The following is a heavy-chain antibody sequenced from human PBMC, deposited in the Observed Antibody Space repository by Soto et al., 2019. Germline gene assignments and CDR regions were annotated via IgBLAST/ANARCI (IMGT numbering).Heavy chain of an antibody. CDR2: IIPIFGTA. CDR3: GRVKEGYYYDSSGYSFDY. D-gene: IGHD3-22*01. J-gene: IGHJ4*02. CDR1: GGTFSSYA. Sequence: GASVKVSCKASGGTFSSYAISWVRQAPGQGLEWMGGIIPIFGTANYAQKFQGRVTITADESTSTAYMELSSLRSEDTAVYYCGRVKEGYYYDSSGYSFDYWGQGTLVTVSS. V-gene: IGHV1-69*13.